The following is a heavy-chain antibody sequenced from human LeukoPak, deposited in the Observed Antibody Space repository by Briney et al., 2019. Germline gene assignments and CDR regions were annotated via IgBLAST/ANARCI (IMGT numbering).Heavy chain of an antibody. Sequence: PGGSLRLSCAASGFTFSSYSMSWVRQAPGKGLEWVSAISGSGGSTYYADSVKGRFTISRDNSKNTLYLQMNSLRAEDTAVYYCAKYYDFWSGYQNYYYYMDVWGKGTTVTVSS. CDR1: GFTFSSYS. D-gene: IGHD3-3*01. CDR2: ISGSGGST. J-gene: IGHJ6*03. V-gene: IGHV3-23*01. CDR3: AKYYDFWSGYQNYYYYMDV.